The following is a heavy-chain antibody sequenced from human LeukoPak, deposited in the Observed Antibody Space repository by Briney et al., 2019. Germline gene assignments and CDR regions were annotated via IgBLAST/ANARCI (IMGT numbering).Heavy chain of an antibody. Sequence: GGSLRLSCAASGFTFSDYYMSWIRQAPGKGLEWVSYISSSGSTIYYADSVKGRFTISRDNAKNSLYLQMNSLRAEDTAVYYCASCRGGADCPPWGWDYWGLGTLVTVSS. D-gene: IGHD2-21*02. CDR3: ASCRGGADCPPWGWDY. CDR2: ISSSGSTI. V-gene: IGHV3-11*04. CDR1: GFTFSDYY. J-gene: IGHJ4*02.